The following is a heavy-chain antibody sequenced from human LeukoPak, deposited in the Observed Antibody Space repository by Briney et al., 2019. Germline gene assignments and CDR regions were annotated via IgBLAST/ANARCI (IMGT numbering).Heavy chain of an antibody. V-gene: IGHV3-13*01. CDR2: MGTAGDT. J-gene: IGHJ4*02. D-gene: IGHD1-26*01. Sequence: GGSLRLSCAASGFTFSSYDVHWVRQATGRGLEWVSAMGTAGDTYYAGSVKGRFTISREDGKNSFYLQMNSLRAGDTAVYYCAALGGSIYWGQGTVVTVSS. CDR1: GFTFSSYD. CDR3: AALGGSIY.